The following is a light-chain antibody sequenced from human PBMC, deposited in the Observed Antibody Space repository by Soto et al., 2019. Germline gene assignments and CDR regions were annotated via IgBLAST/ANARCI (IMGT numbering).Light chain of an antibody. V-gene: IGKV1-5*03. J-gene: IGKJ1*01. CDR3: QRYSAHSEA. CDR1: QTIGNF. Sequence: DIQMTQSPSTLSASVGDRVTITCRASQTIGNFLDWYQQKPGKAPKLLIYEASTLKSGVPSRFSGSGSGTVSTLTISLLQHDYFAYYCHQRYSAHSEAFGQGTKVELK. CDR2: EAS.